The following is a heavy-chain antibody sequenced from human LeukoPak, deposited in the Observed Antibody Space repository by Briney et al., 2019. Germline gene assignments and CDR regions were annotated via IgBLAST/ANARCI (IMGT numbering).Heavy chain of an antibody. D-gene: IGHD6-19*01. CDR2: IKQDGSEK. CDR1: GFTFSSYW. V-gene: IGHV3-7*03. CDR3: AKVAVAGLTDY. Sequence: QTGGSLRLSCAASGFTFSSYWMSWVRQAPGKGLEWVANIKQDGSEKYYVDSVKGRSTISRDNAKNSLYLQMNSLRAEDTAVYYCAKVAVAGLTDYWGQGTLVTVSS. J-gene: IGHJ4*02.